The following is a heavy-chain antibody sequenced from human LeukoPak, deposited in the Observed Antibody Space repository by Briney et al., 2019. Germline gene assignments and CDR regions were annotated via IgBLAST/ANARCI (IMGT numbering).Heavy chain of an antibody. CDR1: GFTFSSYT. V-gene: IGHV3-23*01. J-gene: IGHJ4*02. CDR3: AKHDYGNSKALDS. D-gene: IGHD4-17*01. Sequence: GGSLRLSCVASGFTFSSYTMSWVRQAPGKGLEWVSVISGTGGTTYYADSVKGRFTISRDNSKNTLYLQMDSLRAEDTAVYYCAKHDYGNSKALDSWGQGTLVTVSS. CDR2: ISGTGGTT.